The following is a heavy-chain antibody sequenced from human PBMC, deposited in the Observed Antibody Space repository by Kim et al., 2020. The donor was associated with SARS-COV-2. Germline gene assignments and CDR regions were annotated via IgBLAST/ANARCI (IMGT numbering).Heavy chain of an antibody. CDR3: AKGEATVVTGFDY. J-gene: IGHJ4*02. Sequence: GGSLRLSCAASGFTFSSYGMHWVRQAPGKGLEWVAVISYDGSNKYYADSVKGRFTISRDNSKNTLYLQMNSLRAEDTAVYYCAKGEATVVTGFDYWGQGTLVTVSS. V-gene: IGHV3-30*18. CDR1: GFTFSSYG. CDR2: ISYDGSNK. D-gene: IGHD4-17*01.